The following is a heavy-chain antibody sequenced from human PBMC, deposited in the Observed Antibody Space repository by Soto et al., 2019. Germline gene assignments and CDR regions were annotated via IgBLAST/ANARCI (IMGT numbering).Heavy chain of an antibody. CDR2: IYYSGST. J-gene: IGHJ5*02. V-gene: IGHV4-30-4*08. CDR3: AREWFTMPWWFDP. D-gene: IGHD3-10*01. Sequence: PSETLSLTCTVSGGSISSGGYYWNWIRQHPGKGLEWIGYIYYSGSTYYNPSLKSRVTISVDTSKNQFSLKLSSVTAADTAVYYCAREWFTMPWWFDPWGQGTLVTVSS. CDR1: GGSISSGGYY.